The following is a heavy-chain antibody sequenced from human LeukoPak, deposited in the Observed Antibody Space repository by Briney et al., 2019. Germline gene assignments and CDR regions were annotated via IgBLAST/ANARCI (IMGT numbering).Heavy chain of an antibody. V-gene: IGHV3-48*04. CDR2: ISSSGSTI. Sequence: GGSLRLSCAASRFTFSTYWMTWVRQAPGKGLEWVSYISSSGSTIYYADSVKGRFTISRDNAKNSLYLQMNSLRAEDTAVYYCAELGITMIGGVWGKGTTVTISS. CDR3: AELGITMIGGV. CDR1: RFTFSTYW. D-gene: IGHD3-10*02. J-gene: IGHJ6*04.